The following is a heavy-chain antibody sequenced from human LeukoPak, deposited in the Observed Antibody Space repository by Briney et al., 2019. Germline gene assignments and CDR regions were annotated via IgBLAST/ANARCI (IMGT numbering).Heavy chain of an antibody. Sequence: SETLSLTCAVYGGSFSGYYWSWIRQPPGKGLEWIGEINHSGSTNYNPSLKSRVTISVDTSKNQFSLKLSSVTAADTAVYHCARRSKQLVHFYNWFDPWGQGTLVTVSS. CDR2: INHSGST. CDR1: GGSFSGYY. D-gene: IGHD6-6*01. CDR3: ARRSKQLVHFYNWFDP. J-gene: IGHJ5*02. V-gene: IGHV4-34*01.